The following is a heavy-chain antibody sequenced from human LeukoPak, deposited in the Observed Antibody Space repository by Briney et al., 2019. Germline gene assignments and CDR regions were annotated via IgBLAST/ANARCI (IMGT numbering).Heavy chain of an antibody. CDR2: ISGSGGST. CDR1: GFTFSSYA. CDR3: AKVPNYYDSSGYYPFDY. D-gene: IGHD3-22*01. V-gene: IGHV3-23*01. Sequence: PGGPPRLSCAASGFTFSSYAMSWVRQAPGKGLEWVSAISGSGGSTYYADSVKGRFTISRDNSKNTLYLQMNSLRAEDTAVYYCAKVPNYYDSSGYYPFDYWGQGTLVTVSS. J-gene: IGHJ4*02.